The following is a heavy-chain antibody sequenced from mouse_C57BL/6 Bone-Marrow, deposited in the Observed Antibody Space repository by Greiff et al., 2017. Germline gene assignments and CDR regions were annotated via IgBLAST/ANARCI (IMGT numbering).Heavy chain of an antibody. CDR3: SRRDYDPFAY. D-gene: IGHD2-4*01. V-gene: IGHV1-39*01. CDR1: GYSFTDYN. Sequence: EVQRVASGPELVKPGASVKISCKASGYSFTDYNMNWVKQSNGKSLEWIGVINPNDGTTSYNQKFKGKATVTVDQSSSTAYMQLNSLTSEDSAVYYCSRRDYDPFAYWGQGTLVTVSA. CDR2: INPNDGTT. J-gene: IGHJ3*01.